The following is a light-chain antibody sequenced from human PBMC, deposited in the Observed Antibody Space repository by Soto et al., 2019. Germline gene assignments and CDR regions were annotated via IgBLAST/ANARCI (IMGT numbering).Light chain of an antibody. V-gene: IGKV4-1*01. Sequence: DIVMTQVPDSLAVSLGERATINCKSSQTVLYSANNKNYLAWYQQKRGQPPKLLFYWASTRESGVPDRFSGSGSGTDFTLTINSLQAEDVAVYYCQQYYSNPLTFGGGTKVEIK. CDR1: QTVLYSANNKNY. CDR2: WAS. CDR3: QQYYSNPLT. J-gene: IGKJ4*01.